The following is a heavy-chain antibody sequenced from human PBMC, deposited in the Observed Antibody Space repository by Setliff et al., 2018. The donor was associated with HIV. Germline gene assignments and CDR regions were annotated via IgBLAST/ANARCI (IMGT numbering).Heavy chain of an antibody. V-gene: IGHV1-46*04. J-gene: IGHJ4*02. D-gene: IGHD6-6*01. CDR3: ARDKYSSSENFDY. CDR1: GGTFSSYA. CDR2: INASGGST. Sequence: ASVKVSCKASGGTFSSYAISWVRQAPGQGLEWMGIINASGGSTTYAQKLQSRVTMTRDTSTSTVYMELRSLRSEDTAVYYCARDKYSSSENFDYWGQGTLVTVSS.